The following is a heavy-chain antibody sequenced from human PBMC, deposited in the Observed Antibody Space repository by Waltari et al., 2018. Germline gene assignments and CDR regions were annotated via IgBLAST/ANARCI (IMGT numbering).Heavy chain of an antibody. CDR1: GYTFTDSY. J-gene: IGHJ5*02. CDR2: VDPEDGET. CDR3: ATDKAGRGYSSSWNWFDP. Sequence: EVQLVQSGAEVKKPGATVKISCKVSGYTFTDSYMHWVQQAPGKGLEWMGLVDPEDGETIYAEKFQGRVTITADTSTDTAYMELSSLRSEDTAVYYCATDKAGRGYSSSWNWFDPWGQGTLVTVSS. D-gene: IGHD6-13*01. V-gene: IGHV1-69-2*01.